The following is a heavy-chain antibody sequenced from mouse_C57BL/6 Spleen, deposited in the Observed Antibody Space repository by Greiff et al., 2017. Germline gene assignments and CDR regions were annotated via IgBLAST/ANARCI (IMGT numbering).Heavy chain of an antibody. CDR2: ISSGGDYI. J-gene: IGHJ3*01. CDR1: GFTFSSYA. Sequence: EVKLEESGEGLVKPGGSLKLSCAASGFTFSSYAMSWVRQTPEKRLEWVAYISSGGDYIYYADTVKGRFTISRDNARNTLYLQMSSLKSEDTAMYYCTRSTVVAPRFAYWGQGTLVTVSA. V-gene: IGHV5-9-1*02. CDR3: TRSTVVAPRFAY. D-gene: IGHD1-1*01.